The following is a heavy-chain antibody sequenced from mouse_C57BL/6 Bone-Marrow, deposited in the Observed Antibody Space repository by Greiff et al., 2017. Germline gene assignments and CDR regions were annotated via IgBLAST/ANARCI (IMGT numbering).Heavy chain of an antibody. J-gene: IGHJ4*01. Sequence: EVQLQQSGPVLVKPGASVKMSCKASGYTFTDYYMNWVKQSHGKSLEWIGVINPYNGGTSYNQKFKGKATLTVDKSSSTAYMELNSLTSEDSAVYYCAMDYYGSSSYYAMDYWGQETSVTVSS. V-gene: IGHV1-19*01. CDR3: AMDYYGSSSYYAMDY. CDR2: INPYNGGT. CDR1: GYTFTDYY. D-gene: IGHD1-1*01.